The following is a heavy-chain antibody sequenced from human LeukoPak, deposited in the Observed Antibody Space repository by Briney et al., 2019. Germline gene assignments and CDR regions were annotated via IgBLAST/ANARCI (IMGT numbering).Heavy chain of an antibody. V-gene: IGHV3-30-3*01. CDR3: ARGKAVAGHRGVRQPYYFDY. Sequence: GGSLRLSCAASGFTFSSYAMHWVRQAPGKGLEWVAVISYDGSNKYYADSVKGRFTISRDNSKNTLYLQMNSLRAEDTAVYYCARGKAVAGHRGVRQPYYFDYWGQGTLVTVSS. CDR1: GFTFSSYA. D-gene: IGHD6-19*01. CDR2: ISYDGSNK. J-gene: IGHJ4*02.